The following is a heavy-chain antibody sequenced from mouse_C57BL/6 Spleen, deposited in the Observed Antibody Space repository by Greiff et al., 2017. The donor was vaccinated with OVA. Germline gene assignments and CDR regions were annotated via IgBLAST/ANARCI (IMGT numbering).Heavy chain of an antibody. CDR3: TTGTAQATAWFAY. J-gene: IGHJ3*01. CDR2: IDPEDGDT. D-gene: IGHD3-2*02. CDR1: GFNIKDYY. V-gene: IGHV14-1*01. Sequence: EVNVVESGAELVRPGASVKLSCTASGFNIKDYYMHWVKQRPEQGLEWIGRIDPEDGDTEYAPKFQGKATMTADTSSNTAYLQLSSLTSEDTAVYYCTTGTAQATAWFAYWGQGTLVTVSA.